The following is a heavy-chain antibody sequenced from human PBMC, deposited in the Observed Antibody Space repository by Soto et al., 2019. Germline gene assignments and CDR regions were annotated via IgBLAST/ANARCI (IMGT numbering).Heavy chain of an antibody. CDR2: ISPYNGDT. V-gene: IGHV1-18*04. D-gene: IGHD1-26*01. CDR1: GYTFTYYA. Sequence: GPEVKRPGASVKVSCKASGYTFTYYAITWVRQAPGQGLEWMGWISPYNGDTIYAQRVEGRVTLTTDTSTSTVYMELRSLTSDDTAVYYCAREAGSGSYYPEDYWGQGTLVTVSS. CDR3: AREAGSGSYYPEDY. J-gene: IGHJ4*02.